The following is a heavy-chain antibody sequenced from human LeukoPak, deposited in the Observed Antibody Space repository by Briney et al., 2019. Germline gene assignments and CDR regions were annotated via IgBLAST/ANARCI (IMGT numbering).Heavy chain of an antibody. CDR2: ISGSGGST. J-gene: IGHJ4*02. CDR3: AKRDIVVVPAARIFDY. V-gene: IGHV3-23*01. D-gene: IGHD2-2*01. Sequence: PGGSLRLSCAASGFTFSSYAMSWVRQAPGKGLEWVSAISGSGGSTYYADSVKGRFTISRDNSKNTLYLQMNSLRAEDTAVYYCAKRDIVVVPAARIFDYWGQGTLVTVSS. CDR1: GFTFSSYA.